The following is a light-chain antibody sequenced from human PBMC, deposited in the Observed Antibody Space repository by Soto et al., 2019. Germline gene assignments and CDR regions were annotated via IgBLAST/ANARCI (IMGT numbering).Light chain of an antibody. V-gene: IGKV3-11*01. CDR3: QQRSNWPPT. Sequence: EILLTQSPATLSLSPGERATLSSRSSQSVSSYVAWYQQKPGQAPRLLFYDADNRATGIPARFSGSGSGTEFPLTISSLEPEDCAVYYCQQRSNWPPTVGPGTKVDIK. J-gene: IGKJ3*01. CDR1: QSVSSY. CDR2: DAD.